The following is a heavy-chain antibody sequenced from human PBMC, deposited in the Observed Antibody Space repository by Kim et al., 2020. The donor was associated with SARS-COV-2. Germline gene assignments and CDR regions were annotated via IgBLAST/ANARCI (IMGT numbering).Heavy chain of an antibody. Sequence: ASVKVSCKASGYTFTSYYMHWVRQAPGQGLEWMGIINPSGGSTSYAQKFQGRVTMTRDTSTSTVYMELSSLRSEDTAVYYCARAIILGFWSGYSPMDVWGKGTTVTFSS. D-gene: IGHD3-3*01. CDR3: ARAIILGFWSGYSPMDV. J-gene: IGHJ6*04. CDR1: GYTFTSYY. V-gene: IGHV1-46*01. CDR2: INPSGGST.